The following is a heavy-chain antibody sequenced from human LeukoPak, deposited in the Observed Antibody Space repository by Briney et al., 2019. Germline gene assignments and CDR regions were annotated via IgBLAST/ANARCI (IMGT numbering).Heavy chain of an antibody. Sequence: ASVKVSCKASGYTFTGYYMHWVRQAPGQGLEWMGWINPNSGGTNYAQKFQGRVTMTRDTSISTAYMELSRLRSDDTAVYYCARKFGEDIVVVPAAMWGWFDPWGQGTLVTVSS. V-gene: IGHV1-2*02. CDR2: INPNSGGT. CDR1: GYTFTGYY. D-gene: IGHD2-2*01. J-gene: IGHJ5*02. CDR3: ARKFGEDIVVVPAAMWGWFDP.